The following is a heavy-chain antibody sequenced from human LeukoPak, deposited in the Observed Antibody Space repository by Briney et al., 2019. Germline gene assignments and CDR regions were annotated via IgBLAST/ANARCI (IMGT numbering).Heavy chain of an antibody. CDR3: ARGDYYGSRGDY. J-gene: IGHJ4*02. CDR2: IWYDGSNK. V-gene: IGHV3-33*01. Sequence: HPGGSLRLSCAASGFTFSSYGMHWVRQAPGKGLEWVAVIWYDGSNKYYADSVKGRFTISRDNSKNTLYLQMNSLRAEDTAVYYCARGDYYGSRGDYWGQGTLVTVSS. CDR1: GFTFSSYG. D-gene: IGHD3-10*01.